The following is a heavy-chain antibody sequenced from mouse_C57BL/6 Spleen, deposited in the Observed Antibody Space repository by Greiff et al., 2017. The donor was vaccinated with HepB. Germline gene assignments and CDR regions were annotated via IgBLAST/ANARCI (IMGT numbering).Heavy chain of an antibody. CDR3: ARLAAPPHGYFDY. Sequence: QVQLKQPGAELVRPGTSVKLSCKASGYTFTSYWMHWVKQRPGQGLEWIGVIDPSDSYTNYNQKFKGKATLTVDTSSSTAYMQLSSLTSEDSAVYDCARLAAPPHGYFDYWGQGTTLTVSS. CDR1: GYTFTSYW. CDR2: IDPSDSYT. J-gene: IGHJ2*01. V-gene: IGHV1-59*01.